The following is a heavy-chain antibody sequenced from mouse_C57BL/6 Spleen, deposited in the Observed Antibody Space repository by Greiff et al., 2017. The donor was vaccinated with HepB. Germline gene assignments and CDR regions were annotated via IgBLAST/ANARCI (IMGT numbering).Heavy chain of an antibody. J-gene: IGHJ2*01. V-gene: IGHV5-4*01. Sequence: EVKLMESGGGLVKPGGSLKLSCAASGFTFSSYAMSWVRQTPEKRLEWVATISDGGSYTYYPDNVKGRFTISRDNAKNNLYLQMSHLKSEDTAMYYCARDPDYYGSSYRFDYWGQGTTLTVSS. CDR2: ISDGGSYT. CDR1: GFTFSSYA. CDR3: ARDPDYYGSSYRFDY. D-gene: IGHD1-1*01.